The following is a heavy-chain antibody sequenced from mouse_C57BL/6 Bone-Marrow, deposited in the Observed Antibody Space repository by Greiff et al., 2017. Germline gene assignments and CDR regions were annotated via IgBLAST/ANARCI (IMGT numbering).Heavy chain of an antibody. CDR2: IDPELGDT. CDR1: GFNIKDDY. Sequence: VQLQQSGAELVRPGASVTLSCTASGFNIKDDYIHWVKQRPEQGLEWIGWIDPELGDTEYASKFQGKATITSDTSSNTAYLQLSSLTSEDTAVYYCSSFDGNYFDFWGQGTPLTVAS. CDR3: SSFDGNYFDF. D-gene: IGHD2-3*01. V-gene: IGHV14-4*01. J-gene: IGHJ2*01.